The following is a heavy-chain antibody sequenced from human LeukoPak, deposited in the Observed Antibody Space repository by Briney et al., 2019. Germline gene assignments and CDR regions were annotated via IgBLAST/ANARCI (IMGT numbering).Heavy chain of an antibody. CDR2: IKQDGSEK. CDR1: GFTFSSYW. V-gene: IGHV3-7*01. J-gene: IGHJ3*02. D-gene: IGHD4-23*01. Sequence: GGSLRLSCAASGFTFSSYWMSWVRQAPGRGLEWMANIKQDGSEKYYVDSVKGRFTISRDNAKNSLYLQMNSLRAEDTAVYYCARILGLRWYPRDAFDIWGQGTMVTVSS. CDR3: ARILGLRWYPRDAFDI.